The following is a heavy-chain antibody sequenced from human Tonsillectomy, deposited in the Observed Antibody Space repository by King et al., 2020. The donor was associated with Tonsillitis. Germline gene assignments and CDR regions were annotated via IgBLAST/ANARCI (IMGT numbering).Heavy chain of an antibody. J-gene: IGHJ3*02. CDR1: GFTFKTYG. CDR2: NSYEGTNK. Sequence: VQLVESGGGVVQPGRSLRLSCTASGFTFKTYGMHWVRQAPGKGLEWLTVNSYEGTNKYYADSVKGRFTISRDNAENSLYLQMNSLRVDDTAVYYCARGGGYGGNSDEAFDIWGQGTMVIVSS. V-gene: IGHV3-33*01. D-gene: IGHD4-23*01. CDR3: ARGGGYGGNSDEAFDI.